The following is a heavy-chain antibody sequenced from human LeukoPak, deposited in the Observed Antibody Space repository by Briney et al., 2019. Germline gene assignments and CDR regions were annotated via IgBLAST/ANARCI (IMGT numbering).Heavy chain of an antibody. CDR2: ISWNTGGI. V-gene: IGHV3-9*03. CDR1: GFTFDNYA. Sequence: GGSLRLSCAASGFTFDNYAMHWVRQAPGKGLEWVSGISWNTGGIGYADSVKGRFTISRDNAKNSLYLQMNSLRAEDMALYYCARDEFVASAFTGAFDIWGQGTMVTVSS. D-gene: IGHD2-8*02. CDR3: ARDEFVASAFTGAFDI. J-gene: IGHJ3*02.